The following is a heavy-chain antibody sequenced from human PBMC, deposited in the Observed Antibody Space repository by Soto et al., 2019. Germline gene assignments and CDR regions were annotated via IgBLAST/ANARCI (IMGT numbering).Heavy chain of an antibody. CDR2: SSATGAGT. J-gene: IGHJ4*02. Sequence: EVQLLESGGGLVQPGGSLRLSCAASGFTFSSYGMTWVRQAPGKGLEWVSFSSATGAGTYYADSVKGRFTISRDKSKNTLYLQMTSLRADDTAVYYCAKDRRAGGNYGFDSDFWGQGALVIVSS. D-gene: IGHD1-7*01. CDR3: AKDRRAGGNYGFDSDF. CDR1: GFTFSSYG. V-gene: IGHV3-23*01.